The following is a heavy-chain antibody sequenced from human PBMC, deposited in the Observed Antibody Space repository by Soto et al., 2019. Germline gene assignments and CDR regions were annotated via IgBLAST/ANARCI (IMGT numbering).Heavy chain of an antibody. J-gene: IGHJ6*03. CDR2: IIPILGIA. Sequence: QVQLVHSGDEVKKPGSSVKVSCKASGGTFSSDTISWVRQAPGQGLEWMGRIIPILGIANYAQKFHGRVTITADKSTSTAYVERCSMRSADTAVYYCARGDIVLVPDQYNYYYMDVWGKGTTVTVSS. D-gene: IGHD3-3*02. V-gene: IGHV1-69*02. CDR1: GGTFSSDT. CDR3: ARGDIVLVPDQYNYYYMDV.